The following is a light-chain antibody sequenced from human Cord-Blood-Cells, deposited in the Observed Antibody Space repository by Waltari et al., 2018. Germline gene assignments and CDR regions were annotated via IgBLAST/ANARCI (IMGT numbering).Light chain of an antibody. CDR1: QSVSSSY. V-gene: IGKV3-20*01. CDR2: GAS. CDR3: QQYGSSPPGT. Sequence: EIVLTQSPGTLSLTPGERATLSCRASQSVSSSYLAWYQQKPGQAPRLLIYGASSRATGIPDRFSGSGSVTDFTLTISRLEPEDFAVYYCQQYGSSPPGTFGQGTKLGIK. J-gene: IGKJ2*01.